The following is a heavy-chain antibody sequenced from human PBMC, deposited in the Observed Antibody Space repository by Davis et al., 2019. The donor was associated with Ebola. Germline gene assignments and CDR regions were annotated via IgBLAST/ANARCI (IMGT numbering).Heavy chain of an antibody. V-gene: IGHV1-3*01. J-gene: IGHJ5*02. CDR3: ARDRYNWNAGAFDP. Sequence: AASVQVSCKASGYTFTSYAMHWVRQAPGQRLEWMGWINAGNGNTKYSQKFQGRVTITRDTSASTAYMELSSLRSEDTAVYYCARDRYNWNAGAFDPWGQGTLVTVSS. CDR2: INAGNGNT. D-gene: IGHD1-20*01. CDR1: GYTFTSYA.